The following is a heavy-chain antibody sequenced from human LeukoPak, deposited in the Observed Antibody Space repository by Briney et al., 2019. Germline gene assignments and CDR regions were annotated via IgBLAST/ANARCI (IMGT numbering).Heavy chain of an antibody. V-gene: IGHV4-59*08. J-gene: IGHJ3*02. CDR3: SRLLRPGGRKSDVFDI. Sequence: PSQTLSLTCTLSGGSISGHHWTWIRQPPRTGLECIGYFYDRGDFNYNPSLKNRVTIPTDMSNNQFSLSMNSLTAAATAMYYFSRLLRPGGRKSDVFDIGGQGTRVTVPS. D-gene: IGHD1-26*01. CDR2: FYDRGDF. CDR1: GGSISGHH.